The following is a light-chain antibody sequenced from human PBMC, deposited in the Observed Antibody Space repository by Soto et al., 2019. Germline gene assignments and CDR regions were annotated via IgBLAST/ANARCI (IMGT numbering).Light chain of an antibody. V-gene: IGKV1-5*01. CDR1: QRISSW. J-gene: IGKJ1*01. Sequence: DIPMTQSPSALSASVGDRVTITCRASQRISSWLAWYQQKPGKAPKLLIYDASSLESGVPSRFSGSGSGTEFTLTISSLQPDDFATYYCQQYNSYPGTFGEGTKVEIK. CDR2: DAS. CDR3: QQYNSYPGT.